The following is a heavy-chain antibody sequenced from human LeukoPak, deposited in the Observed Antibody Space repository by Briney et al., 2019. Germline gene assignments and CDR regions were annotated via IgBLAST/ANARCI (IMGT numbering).Heavy chain of an antibody. V-gene: IGHV4-34*01. Sequence: SETLSLTCAVYGGSFSGYYWSWIRQPPGKGLEWIGEINHSGSTNYNPSLKSRVIISVDRSKNQFSLKLSSVTAADTAVYYCARTSIAARRANAFDIWGQGTMVTVSS. CDR2: INHSGST. D-gene: IGHD6-6*01. CDR1: GGSFSGYY. J-gene: IGHJ3*02. CDR3: ARTSIAARRANAFDI.